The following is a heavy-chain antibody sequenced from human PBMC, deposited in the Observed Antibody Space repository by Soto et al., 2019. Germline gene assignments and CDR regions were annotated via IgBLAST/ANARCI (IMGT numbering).Heavy chain of an antibody. CDR2: IYYSGST. CDR1: GGSISSYY. CDR3: ARVAGYDILTGYYNAFDI. Sequence: SETLSLTCTVSGGSISSYYWSWIRQPPGKGLEWIGYIYYSGSTNYNPSLKSRVTISVDTSKNQFSLKLSSVTAADTAVYYCARVAGYDILTGYYNAFDIWGQGAMVTVSS. J-gene: IGHJ3*02. D-gene: IGHD3-9*01. V-gene: IGHV4-59*01.